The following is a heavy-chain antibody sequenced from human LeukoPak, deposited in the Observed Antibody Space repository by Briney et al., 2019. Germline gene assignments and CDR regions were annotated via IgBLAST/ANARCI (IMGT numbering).Heavy chain of an antibody. J-gene: IGHJ6*02. D-gene: IGHD3-3*01. Sequence: PGGSLRLSCAASGFTFSSYAMSWVRQAPGKGLEYVSAISSNGGSTYSANSVKGRFIISRDNSKNTLYLQMGSLRAEDMAVYYCARVGYYSGYYGMDVWGQGTTVTVSS. V-gene: IGHV3-64*01. CDR3: ARVGYYSGYYGMDV. CDR1: GFTFSSYA. CDR2: ISSNGGST.